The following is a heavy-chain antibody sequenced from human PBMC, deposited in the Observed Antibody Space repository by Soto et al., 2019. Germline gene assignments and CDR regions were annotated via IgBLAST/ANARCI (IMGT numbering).Heavy chain of an antibody. CDR1: GGSISSGGYY. D-gene: IGHD5-12*01. CDR3: TQTGGYSGYDNNWFDP. J-gene: IGHJ5*02. V-gene: IGHV4-31*03. Sequence: SETLSLTCTVSGGSISSGGYYWSWIRQHPGKGLEWIGYIYYSGSTYYNPSLKSRVTISIDTSKNQFSLKVTSVTAADTAVYYCTQTGGYSGYDNNWFDPWGQGTLVTVSS. CDR2: IYYSGST.